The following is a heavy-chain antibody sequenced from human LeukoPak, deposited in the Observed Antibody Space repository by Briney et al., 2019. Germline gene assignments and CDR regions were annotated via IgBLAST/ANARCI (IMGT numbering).Heavy chain of an antibody. CDR1: GFGFRSHG. D-gene: IGHD6-19*01. J-gene: IGHJ4*02. CDR2: TTSSGNSI. V-gene: IGHV3-48*01. Sequence: PGGSLRLSCAASGFGFRSHGMNWVRQAPGKGLEWVSYTTSSGNSINYADSVKGRFTISRDNAKNSLYLQMNSLRVEDTAVYYCARDVATSGWATFYWGPGTLVTVSS. CDR3: ARDVATSGWATFY.